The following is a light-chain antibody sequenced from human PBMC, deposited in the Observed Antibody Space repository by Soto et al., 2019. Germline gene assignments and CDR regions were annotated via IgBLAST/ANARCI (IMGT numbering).Light chain of an antibody. V-gene: IGLV6-57*03. CDR3: QSYDSSNHNWV. CDR2: EDN. CDR1: SAGIASNY. Sequence: FMLTQPHPWPESRGKRVTISCTRSSAGIASNYVQWYQPRPGSAPTTVIYEDNQRPSGVPDRFSGSIDSSSNSASLTISGLKPEDEADYYCQSYDSSNHNWVFGGGTKVTVL. J-gene: IGLJ3*02.